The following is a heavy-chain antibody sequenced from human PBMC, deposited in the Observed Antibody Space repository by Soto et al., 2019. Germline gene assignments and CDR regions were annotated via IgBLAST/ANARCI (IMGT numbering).Heavy chain of an antibody. V-gene: IGHV1-69*06. CDR2: IISIFGTA. CDR1: GGSLSSFN. D-gene: IGHD6-13*01. J-gene: IGHJ5*02. CDR3: ARGYSSSWYLLRP. Sequence: VKVCYRAAGGSLSSFNINRVRQPPGQGLEWMGGIISIFGTANHAEKFQGRVTITAEKSTSTAYMELSSLRSVDTAVYYWARGYSSSWYLLRPWGQGTLVTVSS.